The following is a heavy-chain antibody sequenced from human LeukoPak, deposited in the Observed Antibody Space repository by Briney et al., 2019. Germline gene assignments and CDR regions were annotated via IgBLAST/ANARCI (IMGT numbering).Heavy chain of an antibody. CDR1: GFTVSSNY. D-gene: IGHD3-10*01. J-gene: IGHJ4*02. Sequence: GGSLRLSCAASGFTVSSNYMSWVRQAPGKGLEWVSSISGSGGSTYYADSVKGRFTISRDNSKNTLYLQMNSLRAEDTAVYYCAKAIWVAATSSWFCLDYWGQGTLVTVSS. CDR3: AKAIWVAATSSWFCLDY. CDR2: ISGSGGST. V-gene: IGHV3-23*01.